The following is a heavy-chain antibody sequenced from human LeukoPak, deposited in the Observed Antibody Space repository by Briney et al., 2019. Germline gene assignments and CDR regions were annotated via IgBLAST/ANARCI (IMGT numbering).Heavy chain of an antibody. J-gene: IGHJ3*02. CDR1: GGSISSSNW. D-gene: IGHD6-13*01. CDR2: IYHSGST. V-gene: IGHV4-4*02. CDR3: ARVIAAAGDAFDI. Sequence: KTSETLSLTCAVSGGSISSSNWWSWVRQPPGKGLEWIGEIYHSGSTNYNPSLKSRVTISVDKSKNQFSLKLSSVTAADTAVYYCARVIAAAGDAFDIWGQGTMVTVSS.